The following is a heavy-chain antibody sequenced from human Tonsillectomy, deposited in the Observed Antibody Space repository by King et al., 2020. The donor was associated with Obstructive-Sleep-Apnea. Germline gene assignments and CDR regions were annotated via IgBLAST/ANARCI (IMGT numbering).Heavy chain of an antibody. J-gene: IGHJ4*02. V-gene: IGHV5-51*01. CDR2: IYPGDSDT. Sequence: EVQLVESGAEVKKPGESLKISCKGSGYSFSSYWIGWVRQMSGKGLEWMGVIYPGDSDTRYSPSFQGHVTISADKSTSTAYLQWSSLMASDTAMYYCARAGIAVAGSWGIDSWGQGTLVIVSS. CDR3: ARAGIAVAGSWGIDS. D-gene: IGHD6-19*01. CDR1: GYSFSSYW.